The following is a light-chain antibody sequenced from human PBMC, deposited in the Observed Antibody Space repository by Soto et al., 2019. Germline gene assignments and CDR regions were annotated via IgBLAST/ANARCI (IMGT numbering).Light chain of an antibody. CDR3: TSPTQCSIYV. Sequence: QSVLTQPASVSGSPGQSITISCTGTSSDVGNYNYVSWYQQYPGRVPKLLIYMVSNRASGVSNRFSGSKSGNTASLTISGLQAEDEADYFCTSPTQCSIYVLGTGTKVTV. CDR1: SSDVGNYNY. CDR2: MVS. V-gene: IGLV2-14*01. J-gene: IGLJ1*01.